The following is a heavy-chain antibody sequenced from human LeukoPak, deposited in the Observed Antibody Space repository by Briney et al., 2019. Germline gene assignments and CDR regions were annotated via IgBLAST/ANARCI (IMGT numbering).Heavy chain of an antibody. D-gene: IGHD2-8*02. Sequence: SETLSLTCTVSGASIRSYYWSWTRQTPGKGLEWIGYIYHTGSTKYNPSLKSRGTISIDTSKNHCSLTLTSVTAADTAVYYCSTDSPTGFDHWGQGALVTVSS. CDR1: GASIRSYY. CDR2: IYHTGST. V-gene: IGHV4-59*01. J-gene: IGHJ4*02. CDR3: STDSPTGFDH.